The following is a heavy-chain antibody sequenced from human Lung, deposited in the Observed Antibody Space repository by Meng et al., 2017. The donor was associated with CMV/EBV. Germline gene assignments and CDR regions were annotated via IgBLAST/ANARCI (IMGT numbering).Heavy chain of an antibody. J-gene: IGHJ5*02. CDR2: MNSNSGNT. V-gene: IGHV1-8*01. CDR3: TRDLRGGDQCMGEFRDNWFDP. Sequence: ASXXVPXMPSGYSFSTYDINRVRQATGQGLEWTGWMNSNSGNTGYAQKFQGRVTMPRNTSIRTADMELSDLRSEDTAVYYCTRDLRGGDQCMGEFRDNWFDPWXQGTXVTVSS. D-gene: IGHD3-16*01. CDR1: GYSFSTYD.